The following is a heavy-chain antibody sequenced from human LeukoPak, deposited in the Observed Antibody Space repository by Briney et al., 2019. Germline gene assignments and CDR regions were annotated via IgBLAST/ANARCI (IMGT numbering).Heavy chain of an antibody. V-gene: IGHV3-64*01. D-gene: IGHD5-18*01. CDR3: ARGRDVTAMDPFVY. J-gene: IGHJ4*02. CDR2: ISSNGGST. CDR1: GFTFSSYA. Sequence: GGSLRLSCAASGFTFSSYAMHWVRQAPGKGLEYVSAISSNGGSTYYANSVKGRFTISRDNSKNTLYLQMGSLRAEDMAVYYCARGRDVTAMDPFVYWGQGTLVTVSS.